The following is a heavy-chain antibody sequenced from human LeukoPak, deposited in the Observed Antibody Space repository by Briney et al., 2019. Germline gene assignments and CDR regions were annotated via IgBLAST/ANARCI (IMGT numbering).Heavy chain of an antibody. D-gene: IGHD1-7*01. CDR3: AKDSRTTRAFDY. CDR2: ILYDGSSK. Sequence: PGGSLRLSCAASGFTFSSYGMHWVRQAPGKGLEWVAFILYDGSSKYYADSVKGRFTISRDNSKNTLYLQMSSLRAEDTAVYFCAKDSRTTRAFDYWGQGTLVTVSS. CDR1: GFTFSSYG. J-gene: IGHJ4*02. V-gene: IGHV3-30*02.